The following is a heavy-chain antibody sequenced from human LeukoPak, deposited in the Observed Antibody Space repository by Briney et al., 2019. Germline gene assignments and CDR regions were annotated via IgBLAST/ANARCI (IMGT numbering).Heavy chain of an antibody. CDR1: GGSISSSSYY. V-gene: IGHV4-39*01. Sequence: PSETLSLTCTVSGGSISSSSYYWGWIRQPPGMGPEWIGTIYHSGKTYYNPSLKSRVTISVDTSKIQFSLKLSSVTAAGTAVYYCARVVGATEIDYWGQGTLVTVSS. J-gene: IGHJ4*02. CDR3: ARVVGATEIDY. D-gene: IGHD1-26*01. CDR2: IYHSGKT.